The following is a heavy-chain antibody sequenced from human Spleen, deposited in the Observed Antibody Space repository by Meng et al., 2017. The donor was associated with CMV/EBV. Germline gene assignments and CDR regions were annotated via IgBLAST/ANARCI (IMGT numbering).Heavy chain of an antibody. CDR1: GYTLPSDY. V-gene: IGHV1-2*02. J-gene: IGHJ4*02. CDR2: INPFSGDT. Sequence: SGYTLPSDYMHWVRQATGQGLEWMGWINPFSGDTDYPQKFQGRVTMTRDTSISTAYMELSSLRSDDTAVYYCARDLGNVGITGPFDYWGQGTLVTVSS. CDR3: ARDLGNVGITGPFDY. D-gene: IGHD1-20*01.